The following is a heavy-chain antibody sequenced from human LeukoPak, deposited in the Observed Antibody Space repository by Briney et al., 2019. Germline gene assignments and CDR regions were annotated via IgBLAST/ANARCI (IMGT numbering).Heavy chain of an antibody. V-gene: IGHV3-74*01. CDR2: INSDGSST. CDR1: GFTFSSYW. D-gene: IGHD6-19*01. CDR3: ARDRVAGIDY. Sequence: GGSLRLSCAASGFTFSSYWMHWVRQAPGKGLVRVSRINSDGSSTNYADSVKGRFTISRDNAKNTLYLQMNSLRAEDTAVYYCARDRVAGIDYWGQGTLVTVSS. J-gene: IGHJ4*02.